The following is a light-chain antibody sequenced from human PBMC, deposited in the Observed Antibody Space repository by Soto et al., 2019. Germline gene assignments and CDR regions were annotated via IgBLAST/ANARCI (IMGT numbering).Light chain of an antibody. CDR1: QSISKW. Sequence: EIQMTQSPATLSASVGERVTIACRARQSISKWLAWYQQKPGTAPKLLIDKASNLKSEVPSRFSGSGHGPEFTLTISSLPPDDFATYYCQQYNGLIPFGQGTRLE. V-gene: IGKV1-5*03. J-gene: IGKJ5*01. CDR3: QQYNGLIP. CDR2: KAS.